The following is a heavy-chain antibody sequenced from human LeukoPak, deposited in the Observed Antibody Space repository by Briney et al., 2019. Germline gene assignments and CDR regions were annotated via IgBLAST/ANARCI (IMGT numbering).Heavy chain of an antibody. Sequence: PGTSLRLSCAASGFTFSSFGMHWVRHAPGKGLEWVALISYDGSTEYYADSVRGRFTVSRDNSKTTVYLRMNSLRPEDTAVYHCAKDQSIAVTGTWDFWGQGTLVTVS. CDR3: AKDQSIAVTGTWDF. J-gene: IGHJ4*02. D-gene: IGHD6-19*01. CDR1: GFTFSSFG. V-gene: IGHV3-30*18. CDR2: ISYDGSTE.